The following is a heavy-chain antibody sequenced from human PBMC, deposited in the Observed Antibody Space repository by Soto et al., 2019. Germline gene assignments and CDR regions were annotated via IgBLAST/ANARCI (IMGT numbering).Heavy chain of an antibody. CDR2: IYQSGST. CDR1: GGSLSSSAYS. Sequence: SETLSLTCAVSGGSLSSSAYSWTWIRQPPGKGLEWIGFIYQSGSTYYNPSLKSRVTMSLDRPKNQFSLKLSSVTAADTAVYYCARELLFYDSDGFSWDDAFDIWGQGTMFTV. D-gene: IGHD3-22*01. CDR3: ARELLFYDSDGFSWDDAFDI. V-gene: IGHV4-30-2*01. J-gene: IGHJ3*02.